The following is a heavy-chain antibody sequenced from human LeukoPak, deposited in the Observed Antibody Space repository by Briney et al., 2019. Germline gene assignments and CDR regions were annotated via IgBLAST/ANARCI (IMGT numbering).Heavy chain of an antibody. CDR1: GFTFGDYY. Sequence: GGSLRLSCAASGFTFGDYYMSWIRQAPGKGLVWVSRINSDGSMTSYADSVKGRFTISRDNDKNTLYLQMNSLRDEDTAVYYCARDLYYDSSGYTGGYWGQGTLVTVSS. D-gene: IGHD3-22*01. V-gene: IGHV3-74*01. CDR2: INSDGSMT. J-gene: IGHJ4*02. CDR3: ARDLYYDSSGYTGGY.